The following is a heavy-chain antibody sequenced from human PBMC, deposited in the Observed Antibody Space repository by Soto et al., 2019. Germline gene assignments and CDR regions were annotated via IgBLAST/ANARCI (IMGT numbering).Heavy chain of an antibody. D-gene: IGHD6-19*01. V-gene: IGHV3-9*01. Sequence: LGGSLRLSCAASGFTFDDYAMHWVRQAPGKGLEWVSGISWNSGSIGYADSVKGRFTISRDNAKNSLYLQMNSLRAEDTALYYCAKDIREQWLPPGNWFDPWGQGTLVTVSS. CDR1: GFTFDDYA. J-gene: IGHJ5*02. CDR2: ISWNSGSI. CDR3: AKDIREQWLPPGNWFDP.